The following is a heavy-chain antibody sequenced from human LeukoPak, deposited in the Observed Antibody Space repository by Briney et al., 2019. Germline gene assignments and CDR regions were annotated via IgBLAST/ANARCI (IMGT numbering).Heavy chain of an antibody. Sequence: GGSLRLSCTASGFTFGDYAMSWFRQAPGKGLEWVGFIRSKAYGGTTEYAASVKGRFTISRDDSKSIAYLQMNSLKTEDTAVYYCTRAHGYYDFWSGYEERNWFDPWGQGTLVTVSS. J-gene: IGHJ5*02. CDR3: TRAHGYYDFWSGYEERNWFDP. V-gene: IGHV3-49*03. CDR1: GFTFGDYA. D-gene: IGHD3-3*01. CDR2: IRSKAYGGTT.